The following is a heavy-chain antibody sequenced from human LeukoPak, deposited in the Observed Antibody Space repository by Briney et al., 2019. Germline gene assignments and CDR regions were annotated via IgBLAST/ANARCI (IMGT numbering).Heavy chain of an antibody. D-gene: IGHD5-12*01. J-gene: IGHJ5*02. CDR2: INPSGGST. V-gene: IGHV1-46*01. Sequence: ASVKVSCKASGGTFSSYAISWVRQAPGQGLEWMGIINPSGGSTSYAQKFQGRVTTTRDTSTSTVYMELSSLRSEDTAVYYCAREEYSLIVATIPRFDPWGQGTLVTVSS. CDR1: GGTFSSYA. CDR3: AREEYSLIVATIPRFDP.